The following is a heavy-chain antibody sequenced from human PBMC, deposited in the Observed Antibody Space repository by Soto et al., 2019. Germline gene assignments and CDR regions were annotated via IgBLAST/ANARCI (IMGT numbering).Heavy chain of an antibody. Sequence: PGGSLRLSCAASGFTFSSYAMSWVRQAPGKGLEWVSAISGSGGSTYYADSVKGRFTISRDNSKNTLYLQMNSLRAEDTAVYYCAKKGDPYGGNSYYYYYGMDVSGQGTTVTVSS. CDR1: GFTFSSYA. CDR3: AKKGDPYGGNSYYYYYGMDV. CDR2: ISGSGGST. J-gene: IGHJ6*02. D-gene: IGHD2-21*02. V-gene: IGHV3-23*01.